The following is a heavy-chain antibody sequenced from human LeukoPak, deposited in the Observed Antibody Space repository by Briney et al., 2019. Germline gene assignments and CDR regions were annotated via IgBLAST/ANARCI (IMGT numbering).Heavy chain of an antibody. CDR2: IYPGDSDT. J-gene: IGHJ3*02. Sequence: KHGESLKISCKSSGYSFTSYWIGWVRQMPGKGLEWMGIIYPGDSDTRYSPSFQGQVTISADKSISTAYLQWSSLKASDTAMYYCASGIYDSSGYHLLGAFDIWGQGTMVTVSS. CDR1: GYSFTSYW. V-gene: IGHV5-51*01. D-gene: IGHD3-22*01. CDR3: ASGIYDSSGYHLLGAFDI.